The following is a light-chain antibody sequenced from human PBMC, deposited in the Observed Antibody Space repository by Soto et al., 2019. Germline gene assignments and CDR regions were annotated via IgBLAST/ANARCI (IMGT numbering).Light chain of an antibody. CDR1: TFDIGRYNY. J-gene: IGLJ2*01. Sequence: QSVLTQPASVSGSPGQTITISCAGTTFDIGRYNYVSWYRQHPGEAPKLIIFEVNNRPSGISNRFSGSKSGNTASLTISGLQAEDEADYFCSSYRSVNSVVFGGGTKVTVL. CDR3: SSYRSVNSVV. CDR2: EVN. V-gene: IGLV2-14*01.